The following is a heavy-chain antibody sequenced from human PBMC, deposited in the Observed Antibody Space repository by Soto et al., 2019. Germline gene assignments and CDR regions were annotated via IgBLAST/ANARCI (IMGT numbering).Heavy chain of an antibody. J-gene: IGHJ5*02. Sequence: ASVKVSCKASGYTFTSYDINWVRQATGQGLEWMGWMNPNSGNTGYAQKFQGRVTMTRNTSISTAYMELSSLRSEDTAVYYCARRGPEYYDFWSGYPAFDPWGQGTLVTVSS. D-gene: IGHD3-3*01. CDR2: MNPNSGNT. CDR3: ARRGPEYYDFWSGYPAFDP. V-gene: IGHV1-8*01. CDR1: GYTFTSYD.